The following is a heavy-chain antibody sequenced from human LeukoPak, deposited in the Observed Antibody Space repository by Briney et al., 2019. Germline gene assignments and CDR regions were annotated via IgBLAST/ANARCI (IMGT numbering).Heavy chain of an antibody. Sequence: SETLSLTCAVYGGSFSGYYWSWIRQPPGKGLEWIGEINHSGSTNYNPSLKSRVTISVDTSKNRFSLKLSSVTAADTAVYYCASGPRRRITMMVVVSVHAFDIWGQGTVVTVSS. V-gene: IGHV4-34*01. CDR3: ASGPRRRITMMVVVSVHAFDI. CDR1: GGSFSGYY. D-gene: IGHD3-22*01. J-gene: IGHJ3*02. CDR2: INHSGST.